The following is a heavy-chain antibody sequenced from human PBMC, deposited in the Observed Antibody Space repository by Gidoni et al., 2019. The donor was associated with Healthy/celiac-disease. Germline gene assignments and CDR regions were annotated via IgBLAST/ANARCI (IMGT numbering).Heavy chain of an antibody. D-gene: IGHD4-17*01. CDR3: ARANGDYWSAFDI. Sequence: QVQLVESGGGVVQPGRSLRLSCAASGFTFSSYGMHWVRQAPGKGLEWVAVIWYDGSNKYYADSVKGRFTSSRDNSKNTLYLQMNSLRAEDTAVYYCARANGDYWSAFDIWGQGTMVTVSS. J-gene: IGHJ3*02. CDR1: GFTFSSYG. CDR2: IWYDGSNK. V-gene: IGHV3-33*01.